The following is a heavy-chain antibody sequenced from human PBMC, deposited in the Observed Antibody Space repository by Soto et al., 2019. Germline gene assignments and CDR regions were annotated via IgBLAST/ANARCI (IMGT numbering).Heavy chain of an antibody. CDR1: GYTFTTYS. V-gene: IGHV1-3*01. J-gene: IGHJ6*02. Sequence: ASVRFSCRASGYTFTTYSMHCVRQAPGQRLEWMGWINAGNGNTKYSQKFQGRVTITRDTSASTAYMELSSLRSEDTAVYYCAREFGSSWYPYYYYGMDVWGQGTTVTVS. CDR2: INAGNGNT. CDR3: AREFGSSWYPYYYYGMDV. D-gene: IGHD6-13*01.